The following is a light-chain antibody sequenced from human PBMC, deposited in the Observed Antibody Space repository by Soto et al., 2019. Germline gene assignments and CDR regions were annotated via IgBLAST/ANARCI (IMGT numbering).Light chain of an antibody. Sequence: QSALTQPASVSGSPGQSITISCTGSSSDVGGYNYVSWYQQHPGQAPKLMIYDVSHRPSGVSNRFSGSKSGNTASLTISGLQAEDEADYYCSSYTNSSAPVLFGGGTKVTVL. J-gene: IGLJ2*01. CDR1: SSDVGGYNY. CDR2: DVS. CDR3: SSYTNSSAPVL. V-gene: IGLV2-14*03.